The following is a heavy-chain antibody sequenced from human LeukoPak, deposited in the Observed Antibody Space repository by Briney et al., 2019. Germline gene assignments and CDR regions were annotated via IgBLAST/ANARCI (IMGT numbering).Heavy chain of an antibody. CDR2: IYYSGDT. Sequence: SETLSLTCTVSGGSISSNKYYWGWIRQPPGKGLEWIGSIYYSGDTYYNPSLESRLTISVDTSKNQFSLKLNSVTAADTAVYYCARGRYYDSSGYYYFIRYSNDAFDIWGQGTMVTVSS. D-gene: IGHD3-22*01. CDR3: ARGRYYDSSGYYYFIRYSNDAFDI. J-gene: IGHJ3*02. CDR1: GGSISSNKYY. V-gene: IGHV4-39*01.